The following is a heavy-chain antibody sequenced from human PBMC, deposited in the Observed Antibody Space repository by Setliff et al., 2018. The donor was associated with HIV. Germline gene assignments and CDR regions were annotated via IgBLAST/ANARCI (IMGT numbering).Heavy chain of an antibody. D-gene: IGHD1-7*01. CDR2: IYYSGST. V-gene: IGHV4-31*03. CDR3: ARGDGTKYYYYYYMDV. Sequence: PSETLSLTCTVSGGSISSGGYYWSWIRQHPGKGLEWIGYIYYSGSTYYNPSLKSRVTISMDTSKNQFSLKLSSVTAADTAVYYCARGDGTKYYYYYYMDVWGKGTTVTVSS. CDR1: GGSISSGGYY. J-gene: IGHJ6*03.